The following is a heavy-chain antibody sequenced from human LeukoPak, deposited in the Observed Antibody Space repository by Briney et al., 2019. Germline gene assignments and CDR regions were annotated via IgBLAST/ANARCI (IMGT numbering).Heavy chain of an antibody. D-gene: IGHD3-3*01. CDR1: GFTFSNYA. Sequence: GGSLRLSCAASGFTFSNYAMSWVRQAPGKGLEWVSAISGSGDSTYYADSVKGRFTISRDNSKNTLYLQMNSLRAEETAVYYCAKVKADFWSGENWFDPWGQGTLVTVSS. CDR2: ISGSGDST. CDR3: AKVKADFWSGENWFDP. J-gene: IGHJ5*02. V-gene: IGHV3-23*01.